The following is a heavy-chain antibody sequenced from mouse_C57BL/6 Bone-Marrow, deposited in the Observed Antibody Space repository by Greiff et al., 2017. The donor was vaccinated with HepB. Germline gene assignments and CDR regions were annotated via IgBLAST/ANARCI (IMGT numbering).Heavy chain of an antibody. Sequence: QVQLQQSGADLARPGASVKMSCKASGYTFTSYTMHWVKQRPGQGLEWIGYINPSSGYTKYNQKFKDKATLTADKSSSTAYMQLSSLTSEDSAVYYCARDYYGSSYAWFGYWGQGTLVTVSA. J-gene: IGHJ3*01. CDR3: ARDYYGSSYAWFGY. CDR1: GYTFTSYT. D-gene: IGHD1-1*01. CDR2: INPSSGYT. V-gene: IGHV1-4*01.